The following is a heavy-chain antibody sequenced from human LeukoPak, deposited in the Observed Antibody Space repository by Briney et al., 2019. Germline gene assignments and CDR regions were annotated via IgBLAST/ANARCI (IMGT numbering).Heavy chain of an antibody. Sequence: GGSLRLSCAASGFTVSSNYMSWVRQAPGKRLEWVAVISSHGHSQYYADSVKDRFTISRDNSKNTQYLQINSLREDDTAIYYCARERGVLDAFDIWGQGTIVTV. D-gene: IGHD3-16*01. CDR1: GFTVSSNY. J-gene: IGHJ3*02. CDR2: ISSHGHSQ. CDR3: ARERGVLDAFDI. V-gene: IGHV3-30-3*01.